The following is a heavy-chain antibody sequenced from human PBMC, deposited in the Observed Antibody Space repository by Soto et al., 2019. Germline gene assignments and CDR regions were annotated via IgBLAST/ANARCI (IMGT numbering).Heavy chain of an antibody. J-gene: IGHJ2*01. CDR3: ARALWYCTNGVCYTDYWYFDL. V-gene: IGHV1-3*01. D-gene: IGHD2-8*01. CDR1: GYTFTSYA. CDR2: INAGNGNT. Sequence: ASVKVSCKASGYTFTSYAMHWVRQAPGQRLEWMRWINAGNGNTKYSQKFQGRVTITRDTSASTAYMELSSLRSEDTAVYYCARALWYCTNGVCYTDYWYFDLWGRGTLVTVSS.